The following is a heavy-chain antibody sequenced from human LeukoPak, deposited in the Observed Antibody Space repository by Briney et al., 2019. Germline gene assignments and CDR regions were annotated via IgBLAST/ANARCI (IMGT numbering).Heavy chain of an antibody. CDR3: AKDPAYYDNLTGYYKPYYFDY. CDR2: ISGSDGST. V-gene: IGHV3-23*01. D-gene: IGHD3-9*01. CDR1: GFTFSSYA. J-gene: IGHJ4*02. Sequence: GGSLRLSCAASGFTFSSYAMTWVRQAPDKGLEWVSAISGSDGSTYYADSVKGRFTISRDDSQNTLYLQMNSLSAEDTAVYCCAKDPAYYDNLTGYYKPYYFDYWGQGTLVTVSS.